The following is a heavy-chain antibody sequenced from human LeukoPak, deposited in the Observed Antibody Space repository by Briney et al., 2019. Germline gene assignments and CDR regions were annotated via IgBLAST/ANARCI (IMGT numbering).Heavy chain of an antibody. V-gene: IGHV3-23*01. J-gene: IGHJ6*02. D-gene: IGHD5-18*01. Sequence: QAGGSLRLSCAASGFTFSSYAMSWVRQAPGKGLEWVSAISGSGGSTYYADSVKGRFTISRDNSKNTLYLQMNSLRAEDTAVYYYAKPQDATAYYYYGMDVWGQGTTVTVSS. CDR3: AKPQDATAYYYYGMDV. CDR1: GFTFSSYA. CDR2: ISGSGGST.